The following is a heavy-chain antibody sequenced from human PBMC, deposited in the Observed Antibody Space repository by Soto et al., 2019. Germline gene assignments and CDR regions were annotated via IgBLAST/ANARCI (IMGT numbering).Heavy chain of an antibody. V-gene: IGHV3-74*01. Sequence: PXASLLLSFAASGFTFSNYWMHGIRQAPGKGLVWVSRIAYDESTTTYADSVKGRFTISRDNAKNTLYLQMNSLRAEDTAVYYCARGGGSHAHPPDYWGQGTLVTVSS. CDR2: IAYDESTT. D-gene: IGHD1-26*01. J-gene: IGHJ4*02. CDR1: GFTFSNYW. CDR3: ARGGGSHAHPPDY.